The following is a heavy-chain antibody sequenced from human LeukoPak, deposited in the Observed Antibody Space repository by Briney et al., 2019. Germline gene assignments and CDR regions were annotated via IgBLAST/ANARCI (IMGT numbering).Heavy chain of an antibody. Sequence: GGSLRLSCAASGFTVSSNYMSWVRQAPGKGLEWVANIKQDGSEKYYVDSVKGRFTISRDNAKNSLYLQMNSLRAEDTAVYYCASTQRRNGGFDYWGQGTLVTVSS. D-gene: IGHD5-24*01. CDR3: ASTQRRNGGFDY. CDR1: GFTVSSNY. J-gene: IGHJ4*02. V-gene: IGHV3-7*01. CDR2: IKQDGSEK.